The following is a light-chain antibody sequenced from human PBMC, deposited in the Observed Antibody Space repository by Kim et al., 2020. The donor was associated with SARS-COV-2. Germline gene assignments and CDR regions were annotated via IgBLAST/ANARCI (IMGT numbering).Light chain of an antibody. CDR1: NSDVGGYNY. CDR2: EVT. CDR3: SSYAGSNNLV. V-gene: IGLV2-8*01. J-gene: IGLJ2*01. Sequence: LTQPPSASGSPGQSVTISCTGTNSDVGGYNYVSWYQQHPGKAPKLMIYEVTKRPSGVPDRFSGSKSGNTASLTVSGLQAEDEADYYCSSYAGSNNLVFGGGTQLTVL.